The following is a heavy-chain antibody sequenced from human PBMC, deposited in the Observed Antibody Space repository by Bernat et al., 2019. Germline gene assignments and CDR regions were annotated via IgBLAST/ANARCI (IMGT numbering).Heavy chain of an antibody. CDR3: ARRGARGYSSSWYQDYGMDV. J-gene: IGHJ6*02. CDR2: ISYDGSNK. V-gene: IGHV3-30-3*01. D-gene: IGHD6-13*01. CDR1: GFTFSSYA. Sequence: VQLVESGGGVVQPGRSLRLSCAASGFTFSSYAMHWVRQAPGKGLEWVAVISYDGSNKYYADSVKGRFTISRDNSKNTLYLQMNSLRAEDTAVYYCARRGARGYSSSWYQDYGMDVWGQGTTVTVSS.